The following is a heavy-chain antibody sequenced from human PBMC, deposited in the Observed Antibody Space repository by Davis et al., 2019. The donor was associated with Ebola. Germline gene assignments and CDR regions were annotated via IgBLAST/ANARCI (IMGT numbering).Heavy chain of an antibody. CDR3: ARGGWASGMDV. CDR1: GGSISAYY. V-gene: IGHV4-59*12. D-gene: IGHD6-19*01. Sequence: MPSETLSLTCTVSGGSISAYYWSWIRQPPGKALECIGYIFYSGSTNYNPSLKSRVTISVDTSKNQFSLKLSSVTPEDTAVYYCARGGWASGMDVWGQGTTVTVSS. J-gene: IGHJ6*02. CDR2: IFYSGST.